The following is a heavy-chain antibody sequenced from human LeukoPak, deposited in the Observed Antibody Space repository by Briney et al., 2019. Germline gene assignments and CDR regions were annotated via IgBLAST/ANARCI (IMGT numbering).Heavy chain of an antibody. CDR3: AREGTSGTHLNWFDP. CDR2: IYYSGST. D-gene: IGHD1-1*01. CDR1: GGSISSYY. V-gene: IGHV4-59*01. Sequence: SETLSLTCTVSGGSISSYYWSWIRQPPGKGLEWIGYIYYSGSTNYNPSLKSRVTLSVDTSKNQFSLKLSSVTAADTAVYYCAREGTSGTHLNWFDPWSQGTLVTVSS. J-gene: IGHJ5*02.